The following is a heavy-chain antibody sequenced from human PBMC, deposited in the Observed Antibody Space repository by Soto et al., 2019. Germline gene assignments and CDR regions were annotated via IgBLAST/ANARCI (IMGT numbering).Heavy chain of an antibody. Sequence: ASVKVSCKSSGYAFTGYYIHWVRQAPGQGLEWMGWINPNSGDTNYAQKFQGRVTMTRDTSFSTAYMELSSLRSDDTAVYYCATRYSYVHFWGQGTVITVS. CDR2: INPNSGDT. D-gene: IGHD5-18*01. CDR3: ATRYSYVHF. J-gene: IGHJ4*02. V-gene: IGHV1-2*02. CDR1: GYAFTGYY.